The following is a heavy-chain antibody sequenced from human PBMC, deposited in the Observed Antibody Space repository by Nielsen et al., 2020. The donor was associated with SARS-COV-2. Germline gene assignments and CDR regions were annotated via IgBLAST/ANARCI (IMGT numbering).Heavy chain of an antibody. V-gene: IGHV3-9*01. Sequence: SLKISCAASGFTFDDYAMHWVRQAPGKGLEWVSGISWNSGSIGYAGSVKGRFTISRDNAKNSLYLQMNSLRAEDTALYYCAKGHSSGWYNWFDPWGQGTLVTVSS. CDR1: GFTFDDYA. J-gene: IGHJ5*02. CDR3: AKGHSSGWYNWFDP. CDR2: ISWNSGSI. D-gene: IGHD6-19*01.